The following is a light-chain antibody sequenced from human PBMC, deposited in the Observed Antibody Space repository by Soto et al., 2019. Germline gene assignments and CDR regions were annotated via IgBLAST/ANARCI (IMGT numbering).Light chain of an antibody. CDR2: GAS. CDR3: QHYGETPIT. CDR1: QSVSRR. Sequence: EIVLTPSPGALSLSPGGRATLSCRASQSVSRRLAWYQHRPGQSPRLLISGASMRASGVPVRFSGSGSGTDFTLTISRLEPEDFAVYYCQHYGETPITFGLGTRLEIK. V-gene: IGKV3-20*01. J-gene: IGKJ5*01.